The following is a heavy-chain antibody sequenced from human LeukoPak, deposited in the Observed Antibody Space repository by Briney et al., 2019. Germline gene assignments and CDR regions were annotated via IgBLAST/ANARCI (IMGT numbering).Heavy chain of an antibody. D-gene: IGHD6-13*01. CDR3: AKDRAFSSSWYDY. CDR2: ISGSGGNT. Sequence: GGSLRLSCAASGFTFSSYAMSWVRQAPGKGLEWVSGISGSGGNTYYADSVKGRFTVSRDNSKNTLYLQMNSLRAEDTAVYYCAKDRAFSSSWYDYWGQGTLVTVSS. V-gene: IGHV3-23*01. J-gene: IGHJ4*02. CDR1: GFTFSSYA.